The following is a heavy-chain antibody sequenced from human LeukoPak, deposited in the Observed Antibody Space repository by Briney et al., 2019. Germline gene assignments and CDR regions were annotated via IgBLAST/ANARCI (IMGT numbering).Heavy chain of an antibody. Sequence: PGGSLRLSCAASGFTFSSYEMNWVRQAPGKGLEWVSYISSSGSTIYYADSVKGRFTISRDNAKNSLYLQMNSLRAEYTAVYYCARGEYSYGYEDAFDIWGQGTMVTVSS. D-gene: IGHD5-18*01. J-gene: IGHJ3*02. CDR2: ISSSGSTI. CDR3: ARGEYSYGYEDAFDI. V-gene: IGHV3-48*03. CDR1: GFTFSSYE.